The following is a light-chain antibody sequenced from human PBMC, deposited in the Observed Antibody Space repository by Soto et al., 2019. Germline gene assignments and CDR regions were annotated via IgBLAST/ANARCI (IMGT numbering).Light chain of an antibody. V-gene: IGLV2-23*01. CDR2: EGT. CDR3: CSYVGSSTYV. Sequence: QSALTQPASVSGSPGQSITISCTATSSGIGSYNLVSWYQHQPGNAPKLLIYEGTERPSWVSARFSGSSSGNTASLTISGLQAEDEADYHCCSYVGSSTYVFGTGTKVTVL. CDR1: SSGIGSYNL. J-gene: IGLJ1*01.